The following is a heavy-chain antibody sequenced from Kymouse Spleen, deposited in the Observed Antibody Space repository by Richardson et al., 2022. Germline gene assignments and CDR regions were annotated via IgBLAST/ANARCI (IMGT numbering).Heavy chain of an antibody. CDR2: IYSCGST. CDR1: GFTVSSNY. V-gene: IGHV3-66*03. J-gene: IGHJ4*02. Sequence: EVQLVESGGGLIQPGGSLRLSCAASGFTVSSNYMSWVRQAPGKGLEWVSVIYSCGSTYYADSVKGRFTISRDNSKNTLYLQMNSLRAEDTAVYYCARVHYSTPFDYWGQGTLVTVSS. CDR3: ARVHYSTPFDY. D-gene: IGHD4-11,IGHD4-11*01.